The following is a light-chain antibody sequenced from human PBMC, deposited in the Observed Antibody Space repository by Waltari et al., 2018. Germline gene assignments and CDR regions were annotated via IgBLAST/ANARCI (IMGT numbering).Light chain of an antibody. J-gene: IGKJ2*01. CDR3: QQYNSYPHT. V-gene: IGKV1-5*03. CDR2: KAS. CDR1: QSISSW. Sequence: DIQMTQSPSTLSASVGDRVTITCRASQSISSWLAWYQQKPGKAPKLLIYKASSLESGVPSRFSGSGSGTEFTLTISSLQPDDVATYYCQQYNSYPHTFGQGTKLEIK.